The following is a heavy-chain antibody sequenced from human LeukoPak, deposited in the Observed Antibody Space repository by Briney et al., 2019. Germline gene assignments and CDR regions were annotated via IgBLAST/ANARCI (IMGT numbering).Heavy chain of an antibody. V-gene: IGHV3-48*02. CDR3: ARWAIFDAFDT. D-gene: IGHD3-9*01. CDR2: ISSSSSTI. J-gene: IGHJ3*02. Sequence: GGSLRLSCAASGFTFRSYNMNWVRQAPGKGLEWVSYISSSSSTIYCADSVKGRFTISRDNAKNSLYLQMNSLIDEDTAVYYCARWAIFDAFDTWGQGTMVTVSS. CDR1: GFTFRSYN.